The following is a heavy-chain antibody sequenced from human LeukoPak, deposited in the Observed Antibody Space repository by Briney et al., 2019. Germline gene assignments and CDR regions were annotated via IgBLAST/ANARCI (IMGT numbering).Heavy chain of an antibody. CDR3: ARGSEKNDY. CDR1: GGSFSGYY. Sequence: SETLSLTCAVYGGSFSGYYWSWIRQPPGKGLEWIGEINHSGSTNYNPSLKSRVTISVDTSMNQFSLKLSSVTAADTAVYYCARGSEKNDYWGHGTLVTVSS. J-gene: IGHJ4*01. D-gene: IGHD1-14*01. CDR2: INHSGST. V-gene: IGHV4-34*01.